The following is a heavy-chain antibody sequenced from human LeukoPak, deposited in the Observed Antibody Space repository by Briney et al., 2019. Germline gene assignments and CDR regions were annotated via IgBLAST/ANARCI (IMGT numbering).Heavy chain of an antibody. CDR2: IFYSGST. CDR3: AKSNGYGLIDI. V-gene: IGHV4-59*12. CDR1: GGSISSYY. D-gene: IGHD3-10*01. Sequence: SETLSLTCTVSGGSISSYYWSWIRQPTGKGLEWIGNIFYSGSTYYGPSLKSRLTISLDTSRNQFSLKLNSVTAADTAVYYCAKSNGYGLIDIWGQGTMVTVSS. J-gene: IGHJ3*02.